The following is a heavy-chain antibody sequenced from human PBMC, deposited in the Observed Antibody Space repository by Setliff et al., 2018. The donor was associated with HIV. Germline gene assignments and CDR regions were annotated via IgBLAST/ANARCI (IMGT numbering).Heavy chain of an antibody. CDR1: GGSVGSSY. V-gene: IGHV4-4*07. CDR2: IHSSGST. CDR3: ARDEGVVAATETYYYNGLDV. Sequence: SETLSLTCTVSGGSVGSSYWNWIRQSAGKGLEWIGRIHSSGSTNYNPSLKSRVTVSLDTSKNQFSLTLNSVTAADTAVYYCARDEGVVAATETYYYNGLDVWGQGTTVTVSS. J-gene: IGHJ6*02. D-gene: IGHD2-15*01.